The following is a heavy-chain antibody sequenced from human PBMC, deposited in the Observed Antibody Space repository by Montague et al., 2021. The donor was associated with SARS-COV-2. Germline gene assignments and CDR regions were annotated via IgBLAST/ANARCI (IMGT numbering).Heavy chain of an antibody. CDR1: GGSFSCYY. V-gene: IGHV4-34*01. CDR2: INHSGSI. D-gene: IGHD3-22*01. CDR3: ARVPDYYVGSGYYFDAFDI. J-gene: IGHJ3*02. Sequence: SETLSLTCAVYGGSFSCYYWSLIRQPPGKGLEWMGEINHSGSINXNPFLKSRVIILVDTSKNQFSLMLSSVTAADTAVYYSARVPDYYVGSGYYFDAFDIWGQGTTVTVSS.